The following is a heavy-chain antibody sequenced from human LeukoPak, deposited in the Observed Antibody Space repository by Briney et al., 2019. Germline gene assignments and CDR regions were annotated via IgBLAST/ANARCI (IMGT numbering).Heavy chain of an antibody. CDR1: GFTFTNYA. CDR3: ARGRGYYDSSGYYYLDY. V-gene: IGHV3-48*01. CDR2: ISSSGGTI. D-gene: IGHD3-22*01. Sequence: PGGSLRFSCAASGFTFTNYAVNWVRQAPGKGLEWVSYISSSGGTIYYADSVKGRFTISRDNGKNSLYLQMNSLRAEDTAVYYCARGRGYYDSSGYYYLDYWGQGTLVTVSS. J-gene: IGHJ4*02.